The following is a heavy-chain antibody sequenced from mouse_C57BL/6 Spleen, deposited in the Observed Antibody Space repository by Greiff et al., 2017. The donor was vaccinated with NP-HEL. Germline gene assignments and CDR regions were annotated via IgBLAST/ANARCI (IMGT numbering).Heavy chain of an antibody. D-gene: IGHD2-5*01. CDR3: ARAEPYESNDGYFDV. CDR1: GYTFTSYW. Sequence: QVQLQQPGAELVRPGSSVKLSCKASGYTFTSYWMHWVKQRPIQGLEWIGNIDPSDSETHYNQKFKDKATLTVDKSSSTAYMQLSSLTSEDSAVYDGARAEPYESNDGYFDVWGTGTTVTVSS. CDR2: IDPSDSET. V-gene: IGHV1-52*01. J-gene: IGHJ1*03.